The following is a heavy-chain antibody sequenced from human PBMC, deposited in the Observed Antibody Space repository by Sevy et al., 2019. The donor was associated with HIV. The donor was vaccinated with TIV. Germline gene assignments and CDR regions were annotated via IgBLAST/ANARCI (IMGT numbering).Heavy chain of an antibody. CDR2: ISYDGSNK. Sequence: GGSLRLSCAASGFTFSSYAMHWARQAPGKGLEWVAVISYDGSNKYYADSVKGRFTITRDNSKNTPYLQMNSLRAEDTAVYYCARDSSSGYSSGWYLGYFQHWGQGTLVTVSS. V-gene: IGHV3-30*04. CDR3: ARDSSSGYSSGWYLGYFQH. J-gene: IGHJ1*01. D-gene: IGHD6-19*01. CDR1: GFTFSSYA.